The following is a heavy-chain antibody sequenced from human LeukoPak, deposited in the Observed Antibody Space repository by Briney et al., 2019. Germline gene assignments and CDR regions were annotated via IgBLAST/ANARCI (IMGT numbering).Heavy chain of an antibody. Sequence: GGSLRLSCAASGFSFSNYEMNWVRQAPGKGLEWISYITASSTTIYYADSVKGRFTISRDNAKNSLYLQMNSLRAEDTAVYYCARDQLGSYYYDSSGHTYFDYWGQGTLVTVSS. J-gene: IGHJ4*02. CDR1: GFSFSNYE. D-gene: IGHD3-22*01. CDR3: ARDQLGSYYYDSSGHTYFDY. V-gene: IGHV3-48*03. CDR2: ITASSTTI.